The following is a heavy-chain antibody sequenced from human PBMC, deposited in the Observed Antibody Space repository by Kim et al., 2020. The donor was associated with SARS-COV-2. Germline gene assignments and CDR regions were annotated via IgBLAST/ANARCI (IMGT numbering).Heavy chain of an antibody. CDR3: ARLYYGSGSYYN. V-gene: IGHV5-10-1*01. D-gene: IGHD3-10*01. Sequence: YHPSFQGHVTISADKSISTAYLQWSSLKASDTAMYYCARLYYGSGSYYNWGQGTLVTVSS. J-gene: IGHJ4*02.